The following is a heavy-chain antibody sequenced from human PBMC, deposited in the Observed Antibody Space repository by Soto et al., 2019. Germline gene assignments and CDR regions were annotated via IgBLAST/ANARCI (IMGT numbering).Heavy chain of an antibody. Sequence: QLQLKESGPGLVKPSETLSLTCSVSGGPIRSSSHYWGWIRQSPGTGLEWIGSNDESGTTYYNPSLQSRVTVSVDTSKNPFSLKVISVTGVDTAIYYCAREGGYVDYWGQGTLVTVSS. V-gene: IGHV4-39*02. D-gene: IGHD3-16*01. CDR2: NDESGTT. J-gene: IGHJ4*02. CDR1: GGPIRSSSHY. CDR3: AREGGYVDY.